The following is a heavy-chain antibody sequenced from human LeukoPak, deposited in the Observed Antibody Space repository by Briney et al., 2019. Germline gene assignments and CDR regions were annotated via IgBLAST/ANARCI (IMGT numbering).Heavy chain of an antibody. J-gene: IGHJ5*02. D-gene: IGHD2/OR15-2a*01. Sequence: SETLSLTCAVYGGSFSGYYWSWIRQPAGKGLEWIGRIYTSGSTNYNPSLKSRVTMSVDTSKNQFSLKLSSVTAADTAVYYCARDLSFDSTFYNWFDPWGQGTLVTVSS. V-gene: IGHV4-4*07. CDR1: GGSFSGYY. CDR3: ARDLSFDSTFYNWFDP. CDR2: IYTSGST.